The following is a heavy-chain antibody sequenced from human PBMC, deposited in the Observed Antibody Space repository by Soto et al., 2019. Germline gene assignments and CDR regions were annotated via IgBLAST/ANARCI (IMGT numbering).Heavy chain of an antibody. V-gene: IGHV4-59*01. D-gene: IGHD7-27*01. CDR2: IYYSGST. J-gene: IGHJ4*02. CDR1: GGSISSYY. Sequence: SETLSLTCTVSGGSISSYYWSWIRQPPGKGLEWIGYIYYSGSTNYNPSLKSRVTISVDTSKNQFSLKLSSVTAADTAVYYCARDRGTGALDYWAREPWSPSP. CDR3: ARDRGTGALDY.